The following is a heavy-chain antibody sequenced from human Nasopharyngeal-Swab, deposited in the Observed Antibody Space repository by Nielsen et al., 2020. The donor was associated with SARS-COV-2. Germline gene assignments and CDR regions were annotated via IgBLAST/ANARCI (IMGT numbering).Heavy chain of an antibody. V-gene: IGHV3-9*01. D-gene: IGHD6-19*01. CDR2: ITWNSENL. CDR3: AKDLGIAVAGTGHDL. J-gene: IGHJ5*02. Sequence: GGSLRLSCAASGFRFDYHDMHWVRQAPGKGLEWVSGITWNSENLGYADSVKGRFTISRDNAKNSLFLQMNSLRAEDTALYYCAKDLGIAVAGTGHDLWGQGTLVTVSS. CDR1: GFRFDYHD.